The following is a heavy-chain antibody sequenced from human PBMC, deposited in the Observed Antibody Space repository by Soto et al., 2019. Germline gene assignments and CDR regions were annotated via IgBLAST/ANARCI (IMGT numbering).Heavy chain of an antibody. V-gene: IGHV3-11*01. CDR1: GFTFSDCY. CDR3: AAGGGWRNFDY. Sequence: QAHVVESGGGLVKPGASLRLSCTASGFTFSDCYMSWIRQAPGKGLEWVSYISSSGRTIFYADSVRGRFTISRDNANNSLYLNMNSLRAEDTAVYCCAAGGGWRNFDYWGQGTLVTVSS. D-gene: IGHD6-19*01. CDR2: ISSSGRTI. J-gene: IGHJ4*02.